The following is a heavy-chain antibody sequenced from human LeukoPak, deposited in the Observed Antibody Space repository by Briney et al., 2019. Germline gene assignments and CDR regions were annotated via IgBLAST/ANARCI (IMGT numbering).Heavy chain of an antibody. V-gene: IGHV4-59*01. Sequence: PSETLSLTCSVSGGSISSDYWGWIRQPPGKGLEWIGYIYYSGSTNYNPSLKSRVTISVDASKSQFSLKLSSVTAADTAVYYCARDMDSSGKYYYYMDVWGQGTTVTVSS. CDR2: IYYSGST. CDR1: GGSISSDY. D-gene: IGHD6-6*01. J-gene: IGHJ6*03. CDR3: ARDMDSSGKYYYYMDV.